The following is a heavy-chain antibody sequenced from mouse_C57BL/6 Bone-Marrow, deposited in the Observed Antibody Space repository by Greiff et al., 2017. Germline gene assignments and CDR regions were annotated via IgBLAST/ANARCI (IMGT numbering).Heavy chain of an antibody. CDR1: GFTFSSYA. V-gene: IGHV5-4*03. Sequence: EVKLQESGGGLVKPGGSLKLSCAASGFTFSSYAMSWVRQTPEKRLEWVATISDGGSYTYYPDNVKGRFTISRDNAKNNLYLQMSHLKSEDTAMYYCAIGVVAPVWYFDVWGTGTTVTVSS. D-gene: IGHD1-1*01. CDR3: AIGVVAPVWYFDV. J-gene: IGHJ1*03. CDR2: ISDGGSYT.